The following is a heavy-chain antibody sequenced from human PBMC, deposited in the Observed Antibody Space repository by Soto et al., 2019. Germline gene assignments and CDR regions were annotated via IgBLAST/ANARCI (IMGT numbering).Heavy chain of an antibody. D-gene: IGHD3-22*01. CDR1: GGSISSGGYS. J-gene: IGHJ4*02. CDR2: IYHSGST. CDR3: ARASNYYDSSGYQYYLDY. Sequence: SETLSLTCAVSGGSISSGGYSWSWIRQPPGKGLEWIGYIYHSGSTYYNPSLKSRVTISVDRSKNPFSLKLSSVTAADTAVYYCARASNYYDSSGYQYYLDYWGQGTLVTVSS. V-gene: IGHV4-30-2*01.